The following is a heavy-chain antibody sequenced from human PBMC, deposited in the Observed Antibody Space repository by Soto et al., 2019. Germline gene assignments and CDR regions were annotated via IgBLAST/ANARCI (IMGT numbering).Heavy chain of an antibody. D-gene: IGHD3-22*01. Sequence: GGSLRLSCAASGFTFSSYGMHWARQAPGKGLEWVAVISYDASNKYYADSVKGRFTISRDNSKSTLYLQMNSLRAEDTAVYYCAKDHGSSGYCDYWGQGTLVTVSS. V-gene: IGHV3-30*18. J-gene: IGHJ4*02. CDR1: GFTFSSYG. CDR2: ISYDASNK. CDR3: AKDHGSSGYCDY.